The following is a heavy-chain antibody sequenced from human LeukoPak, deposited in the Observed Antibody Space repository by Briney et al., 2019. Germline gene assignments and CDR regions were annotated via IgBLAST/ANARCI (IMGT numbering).Heavy chain of an antibody. CDR3: AKGTSSATSLDY. CDR2: ISYDGSNK. CDR1: GFTFSSYG. D-gene: IGHD6-13*01. J-gene: IGHJ4*02. Sequence: GGSLRLSCAASGFTFSSYGMHWVRQAPGKGLEWVAVISYDGSNKYYADSVKGRFTISKDNSKNTLYLQMNSLRAEDTAVYYCAKGTSSATSLDYWGQATLVSVSS. V-gene: IGHV3-30*18.